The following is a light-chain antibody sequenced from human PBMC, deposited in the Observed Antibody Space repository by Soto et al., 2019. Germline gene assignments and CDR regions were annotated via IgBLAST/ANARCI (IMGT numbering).Light chain of an antibody. Sequence: QSALTQPASVSGSPGQSITISCTGTSSDVGGYNYVAWYQHHPGKAPKLMIYEVSNRPSGVSNRFSGSKSGNTASLTISGRQAEDEADYYCTSYTRSNTVVFGGGTKLTVL. CDR2: EVS. CDR1: SSDVGGYNY. CDR3: TSYTRSNTVV. J-gene: IGLJ2*01. V-gene: IGLV2-14*01.